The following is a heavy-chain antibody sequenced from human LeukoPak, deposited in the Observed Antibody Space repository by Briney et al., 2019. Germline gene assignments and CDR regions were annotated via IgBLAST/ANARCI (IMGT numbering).Heavy chain of an antibody. Sequence: GGSLRLSCAASGFTFSNAWMSWVRQAPGKGLEWVGRIKSKTDGGTTDYAAPVKGRFTISRDDSKNTLYLQMNSLKTEDTAVYYCARDGGIIRFGGQDVWGQGTTVTV. CDR1: GFTFSNAW. D-gene: IGHD3-16*01. CDR3: ARDGGIIRFGGQDV. J-gene: IGHJ6*02. V-gene: IGHV3-15*01. CDR2: IKSKTDGGTT.